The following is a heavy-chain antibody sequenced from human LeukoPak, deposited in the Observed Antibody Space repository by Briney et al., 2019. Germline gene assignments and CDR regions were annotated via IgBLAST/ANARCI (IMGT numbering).Heavy chain of an antibody. CDR3: AKGGHDAFDI. CDR1: GFTFDDYA. D-gene: IGHD5-12*01. CDR2: ISWNSGSI. Sequence: GGSLRLSCAASGFTFDDYAMHWVRHAPGKGLEWVSGISWNSGSIGYADSVKGRFTISRDNAKNSLYLQMNSLRAEDTALYYCAKGGHDAFDIWGQGTMVTVSS. J-gene: IGHJ3*02. V-gene: IGHV3-9*01.